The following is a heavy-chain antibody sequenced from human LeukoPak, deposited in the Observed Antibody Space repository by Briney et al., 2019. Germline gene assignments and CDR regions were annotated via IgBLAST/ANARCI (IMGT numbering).Heavy chain of an antibody. CDR1: GDIVSSNSAT. Sequence: SQTLSLTCAISGDIVSSNSATWNWIRQSPSRGLEWLGRTYYRSKWYKYYAVSVKGRITINPDTSKNQFSLQLNSVTPEDTAVYYCAKQLGYCSDGSCYFPYWGQGTLVTVSS. D-gene: IGHD2-15*01. J-gene: IGHJ4*02. CDR3: AKQLGYCSDGSCYFPY. V-gene: IGHV6-1*01. CDR2: TYYRSKWYK.